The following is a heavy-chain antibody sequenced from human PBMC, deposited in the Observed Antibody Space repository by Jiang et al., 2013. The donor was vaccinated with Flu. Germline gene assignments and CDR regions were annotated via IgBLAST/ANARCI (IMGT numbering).Heavy chain of an antibody. CDR2: IKQDGSEK. D-gene: IGHD3-3*01. J-gene: IGHJ6*02. CDR3: ARDYYDFWSGYYYYYYYGMDV. Sequence: LVESGGGLVQPGGSLRLSCAASGFTFSSYWMSWVRQAPGKGLEWVANIKQDGSEKYYVDSVKGRFTISRDNAKNSLYLQMNSLRAEDTAVYYCARDYYDFWSGYYYYYYYGMDVWGQGTTV. V-gene: IGHV3-7*04. CDR1: GFTFSSYW.